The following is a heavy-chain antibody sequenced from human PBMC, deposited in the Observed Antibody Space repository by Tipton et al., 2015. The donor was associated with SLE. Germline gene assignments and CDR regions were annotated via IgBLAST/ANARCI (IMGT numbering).Heavy chain of an antibody. D-gene: IGHD6-19*01. V-gene: IGHV4-61*05. CDR3: ARGDSSGWYGTYYFDY. CDR1: GGSISSSSYY. CDR2: IYYSGST. J-gene: IGHJ4*02. Sequence: GLVKPSETLSLTCTVSGGSISSSSYYWGWIRQPPGKGLEWIGYIYYSGSTNYNPSLKSRVTISVDTSKNQFSLKLSSVTAADTAVYYCARGDSSGWYGTYYFDYWGQGTLVTVSS.